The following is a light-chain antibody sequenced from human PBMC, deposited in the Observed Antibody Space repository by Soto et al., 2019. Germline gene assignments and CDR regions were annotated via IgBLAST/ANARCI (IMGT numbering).Light chain of an antibody. CDR3: QQYMSSVT. V-gene: IGKV3-20*01. CDR2: GAY. CDR1: QSVDTTF. J-gene: IGKJ1*01. Sequence: EIVLTQSPGSLSLSPGQRATLSCRASQSVDTTFFAWYQKKPGQAPRLLIQGAYKRATGIPDRFSGSGSGTDFTLIISRLEPEDFAGYYCQQYMSSVTFGQGTKVEIK.